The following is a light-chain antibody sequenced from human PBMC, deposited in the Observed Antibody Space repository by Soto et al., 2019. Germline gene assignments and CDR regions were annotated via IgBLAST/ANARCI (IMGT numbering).Light chain of an antibody. V-gene: IGKV3-20*01. CDR3: QQYLNTSLT. CDR1: QSVTNNY. Sequence: ESVLTQSPVTLSLSPGERATLSCRASQSVTNNYLAWYQQKPGQAPKLLIYGASNRATGIPDRFSGRGSGTDFTLNISRVEPEDVGVYYCQQYLNTSLTFGEGTKVDIK. CDR2: GAS. J-gene: IGKJ1*01.